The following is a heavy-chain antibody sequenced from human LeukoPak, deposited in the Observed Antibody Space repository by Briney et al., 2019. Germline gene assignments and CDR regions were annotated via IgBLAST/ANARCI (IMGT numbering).Heavy chain of an antibody. CDR1: GFTVSSNY. CDR3: AELGITMIGGV. CDR2: IYSGGNT. J-gene: IGHJ6*04. D-gene: IGHD3-10*02. V-gene: IGHV3-66*01. Sequence: GGSLGLSCAASGFTVSSNYMNWVRQAPGKGLEWVSVIYSGGNTYYADSVKGRFTISRGNAKNSLYLQMNSLRAEDTAVYYCAELGITMIGGVWGKGTTVTISS.